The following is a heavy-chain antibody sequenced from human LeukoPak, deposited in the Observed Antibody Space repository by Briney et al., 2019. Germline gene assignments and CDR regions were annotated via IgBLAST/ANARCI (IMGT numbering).Heavy chain of an antibody. CDR1: GGSISSGGYS. D-gene: IGHD5-12*01. V-gene: IGHV4-30-2*01. CDR3: ARSSGYVWFDP. Sequence: SETLSLPCAVSGGSISSGGYSWSWIRQPPGKGLEWIGYIYHSGSTYYNPSLKSRVTISVDRSKNQFSLKLSSVTAADTAVYYCARSSGYVWFDPWGQGTLVTVSS. J-gene: IGHJ5*02. CDR2: IYHSGST.